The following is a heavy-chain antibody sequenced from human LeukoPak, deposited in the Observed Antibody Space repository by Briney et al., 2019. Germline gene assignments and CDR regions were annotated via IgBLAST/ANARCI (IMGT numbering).Heavy chain of an antibody. D-gene: IGHD6-19*01. CDR2: ISSSSSYI. V-gene: IGHV3-21*01. CDR1: GFTFSSYS. CDR3: VRTSSGWYRLVDY. J-gene: IGHJ4*02. Sequence: GGSLRLSCAASGFTFSSYSMNWVRQAPGKGLEWVPSISSSSSYIYYADSVKGRFTISRDNAKNSLYLQMNSLRAEDTAVYYCVRTSSGWYRLVDYWGQGTLVTVSS.